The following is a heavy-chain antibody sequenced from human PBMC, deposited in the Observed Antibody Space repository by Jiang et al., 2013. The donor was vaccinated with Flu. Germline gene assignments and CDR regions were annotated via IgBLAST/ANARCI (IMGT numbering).Heavy chain of an antibody. J-gene: IGHJ5*02. CDR2: MNPNSGNT. Sequence: TFTSYDINWVRQATGQGLEWMGWMNPNSGNTGYAQKFQGRVTMTRNTSISTAYMELSSLRSEDTAVYYCARGYSYENWFDPWGQGTLVTVSS. CDR1: TFTSYD. V-gene: IGHV1-8*01. D-gene: IGHD5-18*01. CDR3: ARGYSYENWFDP.